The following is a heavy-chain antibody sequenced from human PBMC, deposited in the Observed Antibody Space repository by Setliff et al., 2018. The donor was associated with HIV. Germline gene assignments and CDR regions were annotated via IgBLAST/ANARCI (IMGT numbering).Heavy chain of an antibody. J-gene: IGHJ4*02. CDR1: GFIFSSCS. D-gene: IGHD3-3*01. Sequence: PGGSLRLSCAASGFIFSSCSMNWVRQAPGKGLEWVTYISRGGDIQYGDSVKGRFTISRDNAKNSLYLQMNSLRAEDMAVYYCARVRVSGCYTGDYWGQGTLVTVSS. V-gene: IGHV3-48*01. CDR2: ISRGGDI. CDR3: ARVRVSGCYTGDY.